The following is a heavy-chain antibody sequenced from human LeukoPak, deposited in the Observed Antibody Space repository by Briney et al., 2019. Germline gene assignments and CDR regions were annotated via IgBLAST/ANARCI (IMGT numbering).Heavy chain of an antibody. V-gene: IGHV1-18*01. CDR3: ARRVAPKYYFDY. D-gene: IGHD5-12*01. J-gene: IGHJ4*02. CDR2: ISAYNGNT. CDR1: GYTFTSYG. Sequence: ASVKVSCKASGYTFTSYGISWVRQAPGQGLEWMGWISAYNGNTNYAQKLQGRVTMTTDTSTSTAYMELSSLRSEDTAVYYCARRVAPKYYFDYWGQGTLVTVSS.